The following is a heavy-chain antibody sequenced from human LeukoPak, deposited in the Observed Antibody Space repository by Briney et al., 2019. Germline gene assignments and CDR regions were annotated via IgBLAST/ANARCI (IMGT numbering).Heavy chain of an antibody. Sequence: GESLRLSCAASGFTFGNYAMSWVRQAPGKGLEWVSAISGSGGSTYSADSVRGRFTISRDNSKNTLYLQMNSLRAEDTAVYYCAKDSSAYSTYIDYWGQGTLVTVSS. CDR2: ISGSGGST. J-gene: IGHJ4*02. D-gene: IGHD3-22*01. CDR3: AKDSSAYSTYIDY. V-gene: IGHV3-23*01. CDR1: GFTFGNYA.